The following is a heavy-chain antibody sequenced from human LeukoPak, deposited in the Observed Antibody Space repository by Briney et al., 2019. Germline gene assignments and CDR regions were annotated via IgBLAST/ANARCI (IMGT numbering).Heavy chain of an antibody. J-gene: IGHJ5*02. Sequence: GGSLRLSCAASGFTFSSYAMSWVRQAPGKGLEWVSAISGSGGSTYYADSVKGRFTISRDNSKNTLYLQMNSLRAEDTAVYYCAKERGTWIQLSPQFDPWGQGTLVTVSS. CDR2: ISGSGGST. CDR3: AKERGTWIQLSPQFDP. V-gene: IGHV3-23*01. CDR1: GFTFSSYA. D-gene: IGHD5-18*01.